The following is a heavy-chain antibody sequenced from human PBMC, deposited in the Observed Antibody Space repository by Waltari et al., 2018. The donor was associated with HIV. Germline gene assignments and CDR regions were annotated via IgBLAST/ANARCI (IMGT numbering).Heavy chain of an antibody. CDR1: GDTFPDYY. Sequence: QVQLVQSGAEVKKPGASVKVSCRASGDTFPDYYLHWVRQAPGQGLEWVGRINPNSGGTNYAQKFQGRVTMTRDTSISTAYMDLDRLTSDDTAVYYCATTLPNDPKAGWFDPWGQGTLVTVSS. J-gene: IGHJ5*02. V-gene: IGHV1-2*06. CDR3: ATTLPNDPKAGWFDP. D-gene: IGHD2-8*01. CDR2: INPNSGGT.